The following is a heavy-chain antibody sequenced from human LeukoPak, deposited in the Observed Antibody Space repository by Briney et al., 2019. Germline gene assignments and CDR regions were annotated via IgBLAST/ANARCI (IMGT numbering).Heavy chain of an antibody. CDR3: AKEDGAVVVSTFGD. D-gene: IGHD3-22*01. CDR2: IQFDESSK. CDR1: GFNFRTYG. V-gene: IGHV3-30*02. Sequence: RGSLRLSCAASGFNFRTYGMHWVRQAPGNGLEWVAFIQFDESSKNYADSVKGRFTISRDNSKSTVYLQVNSLRAEDTAVYYCAKEDGAVVVSTFGDWGQGTLVTVSS. J-gene: IGHJ4*02.